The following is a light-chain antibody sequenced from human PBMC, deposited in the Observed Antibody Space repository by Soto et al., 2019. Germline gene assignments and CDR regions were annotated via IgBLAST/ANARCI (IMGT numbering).Light chain of an antibody. CDR2: EVS. Sequence: QSALTQPASVSGSPGPSITISCTGTSSDVGSYNLVSWYQQHPGKAPKLMIYEVSKRPSGVSNRFSGSKSGNTASLTISGLQAEDEADYYCCSYAGSSTPYVFGTGTKLTVL. J-gene: IGLJ1*01. V-gene: IGLV2-23*02. CDR3: CSYAGSSTPYV. CDR1: SSDVGSYNL.